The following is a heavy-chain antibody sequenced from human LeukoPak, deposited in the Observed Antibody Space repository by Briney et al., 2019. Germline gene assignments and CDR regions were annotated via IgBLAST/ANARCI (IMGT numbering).Heavy chain of an antibody. Sequence: SVKVSCKASGGTFSSYAISWVRQAPGQGLEWMGGIIPIFGTANYAQKFQGRVTITTDESTSTAYMELSSLRSQDTAVYYCARYVLRAPYNWFDPWGQGTLVTVSP. V-gene: IGHV1-69*05. CDR3: ARYVLRAPYNWFDP. CDR2: IIPIFGTA. J-gene: IGHJ5*02. D-gene: IGHD3-16*01. CDR1: GGTFSSYA.